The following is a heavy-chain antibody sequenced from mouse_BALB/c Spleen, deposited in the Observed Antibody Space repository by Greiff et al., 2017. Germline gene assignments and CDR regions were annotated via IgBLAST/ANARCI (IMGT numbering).Heavy chain of an antibody. Sequence: EVQLVESGGGLVQPGGSLKLSCAASGFTFSSYTMSWVRQTPEKRLEWVAYISNGGGSTYYPDTVKGRFTISRDTAKNTLYLQMSSLKSEDTAMSYFARSMITTLFAYWGQGTLVTVSA. CDR1: GFTFSSYT. CDR3: ARSMITTLFAY. J-gene: IGHJ3*01. D-gene: IGHD2-4*01. V-gene: IGHV5-12-2*01. CDR2: ISNGGGST.